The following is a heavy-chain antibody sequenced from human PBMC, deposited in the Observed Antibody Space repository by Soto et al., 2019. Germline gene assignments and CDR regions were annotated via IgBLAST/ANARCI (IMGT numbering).Heavy chain of an antibody. CDR3: ARTPYCSSTSCEYYFDY. D-gene: IGHD2-2*01. V-gene: IGHV1-69*02. CDR2: IIPILGIA. CDR1: GGTFSSST. J-gene: IGHJ4*02. Sequence: ASVKVSCKASGGTFSSSTISWVRQAPGQGLEWMGRIIPILGIANYAQKFQGRVTITADKSTSTAYMELSSLRSEDTAVYYCARTPYCSSTSCEYYFDYWGQRTLVTVSS.